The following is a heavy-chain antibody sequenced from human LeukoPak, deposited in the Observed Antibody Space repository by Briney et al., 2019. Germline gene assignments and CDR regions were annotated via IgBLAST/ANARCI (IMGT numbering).Heavy chain of an antibody. J-gene: IGHJ4*02. Sequence: GSSVKVSCKASGGTFSSYAISWVRQAPGQGLEWMGGSIPIFGTANYAQKFQGRVTITADESTSTAYMELSSLSSEDTAVYYCARDGPYTIFAAGGYFDYWGQGTLVTVSS. CDR2: SIPIFGTA. CDR3: ARDGPYTIFAAGGYFDY. CDR1: GGTFSSYA. D-gene: IGHD3-9*01. V-gene: IGHV1-69*01.